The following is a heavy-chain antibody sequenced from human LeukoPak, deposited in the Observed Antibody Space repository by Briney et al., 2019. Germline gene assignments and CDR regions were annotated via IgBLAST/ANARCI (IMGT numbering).Heavy chain of an antibody. CDR1: GGSISSSSYY. J-gene: IGHJ4*02. CDR3: ARYEPRYSYGLIETRVEY. Sequence: SETLSLTCTVSGGSISSSSYYWGWIRQPPGKGLEWIGSIYYSGSTYYNPSLKSRVTISVDTSKNQFSLKLSSVTAADTAVYYCARYEPRYSYGLIETRVEYWGQGTLVTVSS. CDR2: IYYSGST. V-gene: IGHV4-39*07. D-gene: IGHD5-18*01.